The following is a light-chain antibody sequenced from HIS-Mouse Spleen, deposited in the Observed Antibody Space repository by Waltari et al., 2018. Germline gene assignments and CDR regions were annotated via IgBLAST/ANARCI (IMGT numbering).Light chain of an antibody. CDR2: GAS. CDR1: QSVSSSY. CDR3: QQYGSSPVT. J-gene: IGKJ2*01. V-gene: IGKV3-20*01. Sequence: EIVLTQSPGTLSLSPGSRATLSCRASQSVSSSYLAWYQQKPGQAPSILSYGASSRATGFPDRFSGSGSGTDFTLTISRLEPEDFAVYYCQQYGSSPVTFGQGTKLEIK.